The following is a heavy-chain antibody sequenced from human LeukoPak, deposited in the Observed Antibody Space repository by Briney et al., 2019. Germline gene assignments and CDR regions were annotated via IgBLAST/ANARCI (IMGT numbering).Heavy chain of an antibody. V-gene: IGHV3-9*01. CDR2: ISRNSGSI. D-gene: IGHD3-9*01. CDR3: AKDSLYDILTGPLDY. J-gene: IGHJ4*02. Sequence: GRSLRLSCAASGFTFDDYAMHWVRQAPGKGLEWVSGISRNSGSIGYADSVKGRFTISRDNAKNSLYLQMNSLRAEDTALYYCAKDSLYDILTGPLDYWGQGTLVTVSS. CDR1: GFTFDDYA.